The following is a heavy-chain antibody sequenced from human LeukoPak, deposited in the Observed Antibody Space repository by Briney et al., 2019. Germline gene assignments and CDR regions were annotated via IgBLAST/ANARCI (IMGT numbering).Heavy chain of an antibody. CDR2: IYPGDSDT. CDR3: TRQGVFYSDSSAFYY. J-gene: IGHJ4*02. CDR1: GYRFTNYW. D-gene: IGHD3-22*01. Sequence: GESLKISCKASGYRFTNYWIGWVRQMPGKGLELMGTIYPGDSDTRYSPSFQGQVTISADKSITTAYLQWSSLKASDTAIYYCTRQGVFYSDSSAFYYWGQGTLVTVSP. V-gene: IGHV5-51*01.